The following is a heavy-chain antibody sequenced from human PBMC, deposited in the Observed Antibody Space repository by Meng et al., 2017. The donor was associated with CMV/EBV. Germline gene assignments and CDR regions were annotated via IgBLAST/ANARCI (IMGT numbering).Heavy chain of an antibody. CDR3: ARDERPHQSYFDY. J-gene: IGHJ4*02. Sequence: SLKVSCKASGGTFSSYAISWVRQAPGQGLEWMGGIIPILGIANYAQKFQGRVTITADKSTSTAYMELSSLRSEDTAVYYCARDERPHQSYFDYWGRGTLVTVSS. CDR1: GGTFSSYA. CDR2: IIPILGIA. D-gene: IGHD1-1*01. V-gene: IGHV1-69*10.